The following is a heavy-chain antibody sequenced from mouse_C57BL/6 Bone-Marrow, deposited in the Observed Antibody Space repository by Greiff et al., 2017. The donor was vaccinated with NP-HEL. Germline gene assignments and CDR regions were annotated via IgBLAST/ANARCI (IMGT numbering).Heavy chain of an antibody. CDR3: ARPPIYDGYYPSMDY. CDR2: INPYNGGT. CDR1: GYTFTDYY. J-gene: IGHJ4*01. Sequence: VQLQQSGPVLVKPGASVKMSCKASGYTFTDYYMNWVKQSHGKSLEWIGVINPYNGGTSYNQKFKGQATLTVDKSSSTAYLELNSLTSEDAAVYYCARPPIYDGYYPSMDYWGQGTSVTVSS. V-gene: IGHV1-19*01. D-gene: IGHD2-3*01.